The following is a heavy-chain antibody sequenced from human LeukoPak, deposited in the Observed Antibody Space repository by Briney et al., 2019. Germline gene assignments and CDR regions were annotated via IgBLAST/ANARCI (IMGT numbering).Heavy chain of an antibody. Sequence: ASVKVSCKASGYTFTGYYMHWVRQAPGQGLEWMGWINPNSGGTNYAQKFQGRVTMTRDTSISTAYMELSRLRSDDTVVYYCARDHWLGVTTYYFDYWGQGTLVTVSS. CDR2: INPNSGGT. CDR3: ARDHWLGVTTYYFDY. D-gene: IGHD4-17*01. CDR1: GYTFTGYY. J-gene: IGHJ4*02. V-gene: IGHV1-2*02.